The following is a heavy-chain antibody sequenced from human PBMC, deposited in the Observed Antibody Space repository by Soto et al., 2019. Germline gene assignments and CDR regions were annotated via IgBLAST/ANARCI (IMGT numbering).Heavy chain of an antibody. V-gene: IGHV1-69*13. CDR3: ARGRTYYYDSSGYYALNYYYYYGMDV. CDR1: GGTFSSYA. J-gene: IGHJ6*02. CDR2: IIPIFGTA. D-gene: IGHD3-22*01. Sequence: SVKVSGKASGGTFSSYAISWVRQAPGQGLEWMGGIIPIFGTANYAQKFQGRVTITADESTSTAYMELSSLRSEDTAVYYCARGRTYYYDSSGYYALNYYYYYGMDVWGQGTTVTVSS.